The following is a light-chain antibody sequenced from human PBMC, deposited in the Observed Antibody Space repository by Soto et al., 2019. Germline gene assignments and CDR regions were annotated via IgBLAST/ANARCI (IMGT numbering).Light chain of an antibody. Sequence: DIQMTQSPSSLSASVGDRVTITCRASQSISSYLNWYQQKPGKAPELLIYAASSLRSGVPSRFSGSGSGTDFTLTISSLQPEDFATYYCQQSHSTPLFTFGPGTKVDIK. CDR3: QQSHSTPLFT. J-gene: IGKJ3*01. CDR2: AAS. V-gene: IGKV1-39*01. CDR1: QSISSY.